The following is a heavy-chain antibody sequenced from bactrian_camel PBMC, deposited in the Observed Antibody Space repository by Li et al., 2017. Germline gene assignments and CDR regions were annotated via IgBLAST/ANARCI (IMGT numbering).Heavy chain of an antibody. V-gene: IGHV3S54*01. D-gene: IGHD6*01. J-gene: IGHJ6*01. CDR1: GDSDTINC. CDR3: VRDRGLAVPAGSFDY. Sequence: HVQLVESGGGSVQTGGSRTLSCLASGDSDTINCVAWFRQAPGKERETVARMTIGVGGGTKHYSDSVLGRFTISLDDAKNTLYLHMNSLKIEDTAMYYCVRDRGLAVPAGSFDYWAQGTQVTVS. CDR2: MTIGVGGGTK.